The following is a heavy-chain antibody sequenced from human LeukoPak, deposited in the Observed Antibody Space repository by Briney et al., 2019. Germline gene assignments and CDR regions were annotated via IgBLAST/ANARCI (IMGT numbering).Heavy chain of an antibody. D-gene: IGHD3-22*01. CDR3: ARADYYDSSGSSGRTYWFAP. Sequence: SETLSLTCTVSGGSISSYYWSWIRQPPGKGLEWIGYISYSGSTNYNPSLKSRVTISVATSNNQFSLKLSSLTAADTAVYYCARADYYDSSGSSGRTYWFAPWGQGTLVTVSS. CDR2: ISYSGST. V-gene: IGHV4-59*01. CDR1: GGSISSYY. J-gene: IGHJ5*02.